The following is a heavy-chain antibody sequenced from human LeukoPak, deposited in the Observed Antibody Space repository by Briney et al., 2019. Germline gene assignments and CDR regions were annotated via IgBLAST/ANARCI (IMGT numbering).Heavy chain of an antibody. D-gene: IGHD3-3*01. CDR3: ARDYPEYYDFWSGYYWPFDY. CDR2: IYHSGST. J-gene: IGHJ4*02. CDR1: GYSISSGYY. Sequence: SETLSLTCTVSGYSISSGYYWGWIRQPPGKGLEWIGSIYHSGSTYYNPSLKSRVTISVDTSKTQFSLKLSSVTAADTAVYYCARDYPEYYDFWSGYYWPFDYWGQGTLVTVSS. V-gene: IGHV4-38-2*02.